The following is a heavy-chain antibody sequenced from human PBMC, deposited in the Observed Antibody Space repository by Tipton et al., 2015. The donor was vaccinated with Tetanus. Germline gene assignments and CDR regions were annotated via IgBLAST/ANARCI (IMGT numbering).Heavy chain of an antibody. D-gene: IGHD3-3*01. Sequence: QLVQSGAEVKKPGESLKISCQGSGYNFNIYWIAWVRQMPGKGLEWIGYIYYSGSTFYNPSFESRVTISVDTSKNQFSLKLTSVTAADTAVYDCARANYDFPKKGPFDSWGQGTLVIVSS. CDR1: GYNFNIYW. J-gene: IGHJ4*02. V-gene: IGHV5-51*01. CDR3: ARANYDFPKKGPFDS. CDR2: IYYSGST.